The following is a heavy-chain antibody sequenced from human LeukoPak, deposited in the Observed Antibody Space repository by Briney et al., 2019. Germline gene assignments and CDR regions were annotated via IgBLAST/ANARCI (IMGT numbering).Heavy chain of an antibody. V-gene: IGHV3-23*01. Sequence: PGGSLRLSCAASEFTFSSYAMSWVRQAPGKGLEWVSAISGSGGSTYYADSVKGRFTISRDNSKNTLYLQMNSLRAEDTAVYYCAKANMVRGVTLKFDYWGQGTLVTVSS. D-gene: IGHD3-10*01. J-gene: IGHJ4*02. CDR3: AKANMVRGVTLKFDY. CDR2: ISGSGGST. CDR1: EFTFSSYA.